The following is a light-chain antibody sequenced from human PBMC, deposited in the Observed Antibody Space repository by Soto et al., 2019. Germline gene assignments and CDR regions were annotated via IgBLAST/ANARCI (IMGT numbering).Light chain of an antibody. J-gene: IGKJ5*01. CDR3: QQYGSSPLIS. V-gene: IGKV3-20*01. CDR1: QTVSITY. CDR2: GAS. Sequence: VFTQYPGTLSLSPGESATLSCRASQTVSITYLTWYQQKPGQAPRLLIFGASKRATGIPDRFSGSGSGRDFTLTISGLEPEDFAVYYCQQYGSSPLISFGQGTRLEIK.